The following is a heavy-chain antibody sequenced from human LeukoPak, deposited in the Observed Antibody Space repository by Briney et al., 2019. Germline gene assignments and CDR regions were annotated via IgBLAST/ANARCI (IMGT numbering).Heavy chain of an antibody. CDR2: IISIFGTA. D-gene: IGHD2-8*01. CDR1: GGTFSSYA. J-gene: IGHJ4*02. CDR3: ARGCTNGVCYLPVDY. Sequence: GASVKVSCKASGGTFSSYAISWVRQAPGQGLEWMGGIISIFGTANYAQKFQGRVTITADESTSTAYMELSSLRSEDTAVYYCARGCTNGVCYLPVDYWGQGTLVTVSS. V-gene: IGHV1-69*13.